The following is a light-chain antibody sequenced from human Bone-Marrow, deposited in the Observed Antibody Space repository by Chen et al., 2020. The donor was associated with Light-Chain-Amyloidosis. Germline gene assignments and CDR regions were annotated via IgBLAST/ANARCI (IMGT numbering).Light chain of an antibody. V-gene: IGLV1-51*01. CDR3: GTWDSSLSAVV. CDR2: DNN. Sequence: QSVFTQPPSVSAAPGQQVTISCSGSSSNIGNNYVSWYQQLPGTAPKLLIYDNNQRPSGIPDRFSGSKSGTSATLGITGLQTGDEADYYCGTWDSSLSAVVFGGGTKLTVL. J-gene: IGLJ2*01. CDR1: SSNIGNNY.